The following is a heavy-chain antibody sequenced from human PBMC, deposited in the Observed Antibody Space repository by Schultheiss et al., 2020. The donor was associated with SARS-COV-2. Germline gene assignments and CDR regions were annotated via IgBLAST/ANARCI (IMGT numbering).Heavy chain of an antibody. CDR1: GFTFSSYA. J-gene: IGHJ5*02. V-gene: IGHV3-30*07. D-gene: IGHD4-11*01. Sequence: GGSLRLSCAASGFTFSSYAMSWVRQAPGKGLEWVAVISYDGSNKYYADSVKGRFTISRDNSKNTLYLQMNSLRAEDTAVYYCARGHYSNQNWFDPWGQGTLVTVSS. CDR2: ISYDGSNK. CDR3: ARGHYSNQNWFDP.